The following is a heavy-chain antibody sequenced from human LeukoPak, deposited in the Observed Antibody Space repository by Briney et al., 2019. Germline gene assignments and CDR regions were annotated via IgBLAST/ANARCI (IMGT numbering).Heavy chain of an antibody. CDR1: GFTFSSYA. CDR2: ISGSGGST. V-gene: IGHV3-23*01. D-gene: IGHD5/OR15-5a*01. J-gene: IGHJ4*02. CDR3: AKDWISCPGYYFDY. Sequence: EGSLRLSCAASGFTFSSYAMSWVRQAPGKGLEWVSAISGSGGSTYYADSVKGRFTISRDNSKNTLYLQMNSLRAEDTAVYYCAKDWISCPGYYFDYWGQGTLVTVSS.